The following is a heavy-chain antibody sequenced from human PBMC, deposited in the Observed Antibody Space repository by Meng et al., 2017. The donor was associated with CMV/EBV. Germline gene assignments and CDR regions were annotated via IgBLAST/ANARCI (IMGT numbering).Heavy chain of an antibody. V-gene: IGHV3-7*01. CDR2: IKQDGSEK. D-gene: IGHD3-3*01. CDR3: ARDRYYDFWSGYYSDYYYGMDV. CDR1: GSTSSSYW. J-gene: IGHJ6*02. Sequence: GESLKISCAASGSTSSSYWMSWVRQAPGKGLEWVANIKQDGSEKYYVDSVKGRFTISRDNAKNSLYLHMNSLRAEDTAVYYCARDRYYDFWSGYYSDYYYGMDVWGQGTTVTVSS.